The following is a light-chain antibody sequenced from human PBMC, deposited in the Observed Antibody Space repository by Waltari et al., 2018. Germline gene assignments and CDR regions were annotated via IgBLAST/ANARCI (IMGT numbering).Light chain of an antibody. CDR3: AAWDDSLSGPV. V-gene: IGLV1-47*01. Sequence: QSVVTQPPSASGTPGQRVTISCSGSSSNIGSNYVYWFQQLPGTAPKLLIYRHSERPSGVPDRFSGSKSGTSASLAISGLRSEDEADYYCAAWDDSLSGPVFGGGTKLTVL. J-gene: IGLJ2*01. CDR1: SSNIGSNY. CDR2: RHS.